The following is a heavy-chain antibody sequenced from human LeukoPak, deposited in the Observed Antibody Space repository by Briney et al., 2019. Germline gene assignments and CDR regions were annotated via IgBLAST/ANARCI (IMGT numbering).Heavy chain of an antibody. CDR3: ARDGGYGDSADAFDI. Sequence: QTGGSLRLSCAASGFTFSSYSMNWVRQAPGKGLEWVSYISSSSSTIYYADSVKGRFTISRDNAKNSLYLQMNSLRAEDTAVYYCARDGGYGDSADAFDIWGQGTMVTVSS. CDR2: ISSSSSTI. D-gene: IGHD4-17*01. V-gene: IGHV3-48*04. J-gene: IGHJ3*02. CDR1: GFTFSSYS.